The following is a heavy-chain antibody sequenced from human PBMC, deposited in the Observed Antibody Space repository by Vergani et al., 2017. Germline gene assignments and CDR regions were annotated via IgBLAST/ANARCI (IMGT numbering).Heavy chain of an antibody. D-gene: IGHD3-3*01. J-gene: IGHJ6*03. CDR1: GFTFSSYA. CDR2: ISGSGGST. V-gene: IGHV3-23*01. CDR3: AKADYDFWSDYASNYYYYMDV. Sequence: EVQLLESGGGLVQPGGSLRLSCAASGFTFSSYAMSWVRQAPGKGLEWVSAISGSGGSTYYADSVKGRFTISRDNSKNTLYLQMNSLRADDTAVYYCAKADYDFWSDYASNYYYYMDVWGKGTTVTVSS.